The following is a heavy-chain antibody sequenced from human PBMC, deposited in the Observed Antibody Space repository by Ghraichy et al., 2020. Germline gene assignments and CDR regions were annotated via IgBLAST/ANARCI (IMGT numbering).Heavy chain of an antibody. CDR3: ALGLQLWQPAGMDV. V-gene: IGHV4-34*01. Sequence: SETLSLTCAVYGGSFSGYYWSWIRQPPGKGLEWIGEINHSGSTNYNPSLKSRVTISVDTSKNQFSLKLSSVTAADTAVYYCALGLQLWQPAGMDVWGQGTTVTVSS. D-gene: IGHD5-18*01. J-gene: IGHJ6*02. CDR1: GGSFSGYY. CDR2: INHSGST.